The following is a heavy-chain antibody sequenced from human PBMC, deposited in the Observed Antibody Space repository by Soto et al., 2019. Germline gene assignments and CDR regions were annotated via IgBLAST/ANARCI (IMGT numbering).Heavy chain of an antibody. D-gene: IGHD6-6*01. Sequence: PSETLSLTCTVSGGSISSYYWSWIRQPPGKGLEWIGYIYYSGSTNYNPSLKSRVTISVDTSKNQFSLKLSSVTAADTAVYYCARRRQLDPFYYYGMDVWGQGTTVTVSS. V-gene: IGHV4-59*01. J-gene: IGHJ6*02. CDR1: GGSISSYY. CDR3: ARRRQLDPFYYYGMDV. CDR2: IYYSGST.